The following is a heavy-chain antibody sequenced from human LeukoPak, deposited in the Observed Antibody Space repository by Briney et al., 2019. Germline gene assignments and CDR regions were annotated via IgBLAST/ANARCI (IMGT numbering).Heavy chain of an antibody. CDR2: ISYDGSNK. J-gene: IGHJ4*02. CDR3: ARDPLNFDSSGYIRYYFDY. V-gene: IGHV3-30-3*01. D-gene: IGHD3-22*01. CDR1: GFTFSSYA. Sequence: GGSLRLSCAASGFTFSSYAMHWVRQAPGKGLEWVAVISYDGSNKYYADSVKGRFTISRDNSKNTLYLQMNSLRAEGTAVYYCARDPLNFDSSGYIRYYFDYWGQGTLVTVSS.